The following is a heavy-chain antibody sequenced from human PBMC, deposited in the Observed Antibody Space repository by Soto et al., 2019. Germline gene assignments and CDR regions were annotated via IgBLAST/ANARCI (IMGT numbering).Heavy chain of an antibody. CDR1: GFIVSSNQ. CDR2: IYSGHTT. CDR3: VRGPSDHKLRLVEWPYGDY. V-gene: IGHV3-53*01. Sequence: GWSLRLSCVASGFIVSSNQMSWVRQAPGKGLEWVSVIYSGHTTYYADSVEGRFTISRDDSKNTLYLQMNSLRVEDTAVYYCVRGPSDHKLRLVEWPYGDYWGQGAMVTVYS. J-gene: IGHJ4*02. D-gene: IGHD3-3*01.